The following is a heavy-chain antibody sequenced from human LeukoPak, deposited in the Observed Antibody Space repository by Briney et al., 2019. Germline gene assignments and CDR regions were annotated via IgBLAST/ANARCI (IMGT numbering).Heavy chain of an antibody. CDR2: INWNGGST. CDR3: ARVRAARSKGYYFDY. J-gene: IGHJ4*02. D-gene: IGHD6-6*01. CDR1: GFTFDDYG. Sequence: PGGSLRLSCAASGFTFDDYGMSWVRQAPGKGLEWVSGINWNGGSTGYADSVKGRFTISRDNAKNSLYLQMNSLRAEDTALYYCARVRAARSKGYYFDYWGQGTLVTVSS. V-gene: IGHV3-20*04.